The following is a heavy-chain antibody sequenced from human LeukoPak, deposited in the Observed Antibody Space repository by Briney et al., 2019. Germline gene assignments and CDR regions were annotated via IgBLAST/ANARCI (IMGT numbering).Heavy chain of an antibody. Sequence: GGSLRLSCAASGFTFNSYAMHWVRQAPGKGLEWVAVISYDGSNKYYADSVKGRFTISRDNSKNTLYLQMNSLRAEDTAVYYCARDGRYFDWLPRYYFDYWGQGTLVTVSS. V-gene: IGHV3-30-3*01. CDR1: GFTFNSYA. D-gene: IGHD3-9*01. CDR3: ARDGRYFDWLPRYYFDY. J-gene: IGHJ4*02. CDR2: ISYDGSNK.